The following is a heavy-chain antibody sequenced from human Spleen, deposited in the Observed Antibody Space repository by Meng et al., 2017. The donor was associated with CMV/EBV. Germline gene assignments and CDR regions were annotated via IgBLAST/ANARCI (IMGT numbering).Heavy chain of an antibody. CDR2: ISGSGSST. Sequence: GGSLRLSCAAAGFTFTNYVMTWVRQAPGKGLEWISYISGSGSSTYYADSVKGRFTISRDNLENTLYLQMNSLRAEDTAIYYCAKGDVYMDVWGQGTTVTVSS. CDR1: GFTFTNYV. D-gene: IGHD2-8*01. V-gene: IGHV3-23*01. CDR3: AKGDVYMDV. J-gene: IGHJ6*02.